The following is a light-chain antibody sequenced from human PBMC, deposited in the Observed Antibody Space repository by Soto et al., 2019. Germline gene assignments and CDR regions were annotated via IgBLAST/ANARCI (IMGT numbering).Light chain of an antibody. J-gene: IGKJ2*01. Sequence: IVMTQSPDSLAVSLGERATINCKSSQSVLFSSNNKNYLAWYRQKPGQPPKLLIYWASIRESGVPDRISGGGSGTDFTLTISSLQAEDVAVYYCQQYYSTPPYTFGQGTKLEIK. CDR2: WAS. CDR1: QSVLFSSNNKNY. CDR3: QQYYSTPPYT. V-gene: IGKV4-1*01.